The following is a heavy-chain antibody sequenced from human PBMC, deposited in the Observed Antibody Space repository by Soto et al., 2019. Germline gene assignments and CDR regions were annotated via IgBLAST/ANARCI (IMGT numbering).Heavy chain of an antibody. CDR3: AQLGLMTFSHKHYFNH. D-gene: IGHD3-16*01. V-gene: IGHV3-23*01. CDR1: GFSFDNYG. CDR2: IKSDGTST. J-gene: IGHJ4*02. Sequence: EVQLLESGGDLEQLGGSLRLSCVASGFSFDNYGMSWVRQAPGEGLEWISAIKSDGTSTYYAASVEDRFTISRDNSKNTLYLQLNSLRAEDTAVYYCAQLGLMTFSHKHYFNHWGRGTLVTVSS.